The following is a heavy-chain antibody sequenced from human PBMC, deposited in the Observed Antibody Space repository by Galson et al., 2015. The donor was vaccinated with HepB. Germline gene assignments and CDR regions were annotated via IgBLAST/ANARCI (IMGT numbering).Heavy chain of an antibody. J-gene: IGHJ4*02. CDR1: GFTFSSYS. CDR3: ARVSPTVTTRFFDY. Sequence: SLRLSCAASGFTFSSYSMNWVRQAPGKGLEWVSSISSSSSYIYYADSVKGRFTISRDNAKNSLYLQMNSLRAEDTAVYYCARVSPTVTTRFFDYWGQGTLVTVSS. CDR2: ISSSSSYI. D-gene: IGHD4-17*01. V-gene: IGHV3-21*01.